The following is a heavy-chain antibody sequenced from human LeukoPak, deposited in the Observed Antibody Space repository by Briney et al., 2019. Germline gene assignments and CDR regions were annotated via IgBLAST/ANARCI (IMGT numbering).Heavy chain of an antibody. V-gene: IGHV5-51*01. Sequence: HGESLQISCKGSGYIFSTYWIGWVRQLPGKRLEWMGIIYPRDSDIRYSPSFQGQVTISADKSISTAYLQWSSLKASDTAIYYCARGSSGYWFDPWGQGTLVTVSS. CDR3: ARGSSGYWFDP. J-gene: IGHJ5*02. CDR2: IYPRDSDI. CDR1: GYIFSTYW. D-gene: IGHD6-19*01.